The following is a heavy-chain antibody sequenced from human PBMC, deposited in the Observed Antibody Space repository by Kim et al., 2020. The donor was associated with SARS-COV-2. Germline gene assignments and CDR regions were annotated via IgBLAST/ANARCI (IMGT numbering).Heavy chain of an antibody. CDR3: ARYGSGTYPRFDF. D-gene: IGHD3-10*01. Sequence: SETLSLTYSVSGGSISGYYWSWIRQPPGKRLEWIGYIYNSETTNYNPSLKSRVTMSIDASKNQFSLNLSSVTAADTASYYCARYGSGTYPRFDFWGQGVRVTVSS. CDR1: GGSISGYY. CDR2: IYNSETT. V-gene: IGHV4-59*01. J-gene: IGHJ4*02.